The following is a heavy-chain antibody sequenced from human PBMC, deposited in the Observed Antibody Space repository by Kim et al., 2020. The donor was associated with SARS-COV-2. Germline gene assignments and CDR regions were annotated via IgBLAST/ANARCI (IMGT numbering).Heavy chain of an antibody. CDR1: GDTFSSYA. Sequence: SVKVSCKASGDTFSSYAISWVRQAPGQGLEWMGGIIPIFGTADYAQKFQGRVTITADESTSTAYMELSSLRSEDTAVYYCARDLSSGYDDSSGYYGWFDTWGQGTLVTVSS. CDR3: ARDLSSGYDDSSGYYGWFDT. D-gene: IGHD3-22*01. J-gene: IGHJ5*02. V-gene: IGHV1-69*13. CDR2: IIPIFGTA.